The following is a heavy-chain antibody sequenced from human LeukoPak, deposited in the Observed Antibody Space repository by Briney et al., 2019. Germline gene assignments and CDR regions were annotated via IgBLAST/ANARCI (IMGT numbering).Heavy chain of an antibody. Sequence: GGSLRLSCAASGFTLSDQFMDWVRQAPGKGLKWIGRSRSKSRSHTTEYAASVKGRFTISRDDSGNLVYLQMNSLITEDTAVYFCTRDGGSRGNTAFTIWGQGTEVTVSS. V-gene: IGHV3-72*01. CDR1: GFTLSDQF. J-gene: IGHJ3*02. CDR3: TRDGGSRGNTAFTI. D-gene: IGHD2-15*01. CDR2: SRSKSRSHTT.